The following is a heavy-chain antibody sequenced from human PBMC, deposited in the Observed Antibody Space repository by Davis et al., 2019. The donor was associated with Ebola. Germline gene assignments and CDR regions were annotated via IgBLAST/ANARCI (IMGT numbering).Heavy chain of an antibody. CDR1: GGSISSYY. CDR3: ARRASYCSGGSCSYYYGMDV. J-gene: IGHJ6*02. Sequence: PSETLSLTCTVSGGSISSYYWSWIRQPAGKGLEWIGRIYTSGSTNYNPSLKSRVTMSVDTSKNQFSLKLSSVTAADTAVYYCARRASYCSGGSCSYYYGMDVWGQGTTVTVSS. D-gene: IGHD2-15*01. CDR2: IYTSGST. V-gene: IGHV4-4*07.